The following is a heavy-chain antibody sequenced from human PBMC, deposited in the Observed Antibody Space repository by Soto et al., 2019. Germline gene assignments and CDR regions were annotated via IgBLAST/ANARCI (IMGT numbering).Heavy chain of an antibody. D-gene: IGHD5-18*01. CDR3: ARISSYGRKVSYFDY. CDR2: ISAYNGNT. J-gene: IGHJ4*02. V-gene: IGHV1-18*04. Sequence: ASVKVSCKASGYTFTSYGISWVRQAPGQGLEWMGWISAYNGNTNYAQKLQGRVTMTTDTSTSTAYMELRSLRSDDTAVDYGARISSYGRKVSYFDYWGQGTLVTVSS. CDR1: GYTFTSYG.